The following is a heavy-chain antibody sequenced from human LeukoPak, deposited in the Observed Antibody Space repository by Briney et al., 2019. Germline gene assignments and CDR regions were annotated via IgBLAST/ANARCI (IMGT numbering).Heavy chain of an antibody. D-gene: IGHD3-10*01. V-gene: IGHV4-59*08. CDR3: TRGPVELLWFGELLTTPVYFDY. J-gene: IGHJ4*02. CDR1: GGSISSYY. Sequence: SETLSLTCTVSGGSISSYYWSWIRQPPGKGLEWIGYIYYSGSTNYNPSLKSRVTISVDTSKNQFSLKLSSVTAADTAVYYCTRGPVELLWFGELLTTPVYFDYWGQGTLVTVSS. CDR2: IYYSGST.